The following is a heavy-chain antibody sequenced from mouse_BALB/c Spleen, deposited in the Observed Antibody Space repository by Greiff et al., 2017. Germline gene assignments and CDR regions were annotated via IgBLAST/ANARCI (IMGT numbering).Heavy chain of an antibody. CDR3: ARDRWLQFDY. Sequence: DVHLVESGGGLVQPGGSLRLSCAPSGFTFTDYYMSWVRQPPGKALEWLGFIRNKANGYTTEYSASVKGRFTISRDNSQSILYLQMNTLRAEDSATYYCARDRWLQFDYWGQGTTLTVSS. J-gene: IGHJ2*01. CDR1: GFTFTDYY. V-gene: IGHV7-3*02. D-gene: IGHD2-2*01. CDR2: IRNKANGYTT.